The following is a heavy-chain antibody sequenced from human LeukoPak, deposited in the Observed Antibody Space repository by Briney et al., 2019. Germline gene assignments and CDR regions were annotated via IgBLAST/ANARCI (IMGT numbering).Heavy chain of an antibody. CDR2: ISFDGSNK. J-gene: IGHJ4*02. CDR1: GFTFSSYG. D-gene: IGHD6-19*01. Sequence: GGSLRLSCAASGFTFSSYGMHWVRQAPGKGLEWVAFISFDGSNKYYADSVKGRFTISRDNSKNTLYLQMNSLRAEDTAVYYCARQVAGLDYWGQGTLVTVSS. CDR3: ARQVAGLDY. V-gene: IGHV3-30*19.